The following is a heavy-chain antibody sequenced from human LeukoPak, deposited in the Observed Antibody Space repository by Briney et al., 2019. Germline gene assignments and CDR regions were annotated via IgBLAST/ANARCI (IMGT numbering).Heavy chain of an antibody. V-gene: IGHV4-59*01. Sequence: SETLSLTCTVSGGSISSYYWSWIRQPPGKGLEWIGYIYYSGSNNYNPSLKSRVTISVATSKKQFSLKLSSVTAADTAVYYCARGNGWVCSSTSCYNWFDPWGQGTLVTVSS. D-gene: IGHD2-2*01. CDR2: IYYSGSN. CDR1: GGSISSYY. J-gene: IGHJ5*02. CDR3: ARGNGWVCSSTSCYNWFDP.